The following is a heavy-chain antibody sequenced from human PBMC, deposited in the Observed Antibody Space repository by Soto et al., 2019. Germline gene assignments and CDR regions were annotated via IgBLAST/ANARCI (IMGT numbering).Heavy chain of an antibody. CDR3: ARALFRSSWYVYDY. CDR1: GFTFSSYA. D-gene: IGHD6-13*01. J-gene: IGHJ4*02. V-gene: IGHV3-30-3*01. Sequence: GGSLRLSCAASGFTFSSYAMHWVRQAPGKGLEWVAVISYDGSNKYYADSVKGRFTISRDNSKNTLYLQMNSLRAEDTAVYYCARALFRSSWYVYDYWGQGTLVTVSS. CDR2: ISYDGSNK.